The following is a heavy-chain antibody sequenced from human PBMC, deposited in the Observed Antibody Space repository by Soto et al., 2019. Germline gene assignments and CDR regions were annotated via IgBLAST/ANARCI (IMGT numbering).Heavy chain of an antibody. CDR1: GESLSGYF. CDR3: PSYHFSVFSMGSRHYMGT. D-gene: IGHD3-3*01. CDR2: INHSGST. V-gene: IGHV4-34*01. Sequence: QVHLEQWGAGLLKPSETLSLTCAAYGESLSGYFWSWVRQPPGKGLEWIGEINHSGSTNYNPSLKGRVTISAVTSKHQFSLRRCSLISADSRIYYCPSYHFSVFSMGSRHYMGTWGIGTTVTVSS. J-gene: IGHJ6*03.